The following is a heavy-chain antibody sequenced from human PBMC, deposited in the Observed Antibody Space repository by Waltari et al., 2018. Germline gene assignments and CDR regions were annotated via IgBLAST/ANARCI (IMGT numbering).Heavy chain of an antibody. CDR3: AKDTYYYDSSGTFDP. J-gene: IGHJ5*02. Sequence: QVQLVESGGGVVQPGGSLRLSCAASGFTFSSYGTHWVRQAPGKGLEWVAFIRYDGSNKYYADSVKGRFTISRDNSKNTLYLQMNSLRAEDTAVYYCAKDTYYYDSSGTFDPWGQGTLVTVSS. D-gene: IGHD3-22*01. V-gene: IGHV3-30*02. CDR1: GFTFSSYG. CDR2: IRYDGSNK.